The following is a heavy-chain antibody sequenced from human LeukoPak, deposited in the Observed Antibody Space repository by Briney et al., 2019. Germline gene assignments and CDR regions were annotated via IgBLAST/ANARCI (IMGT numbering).Heavy chain of an antibody. CDR2: INGSEDKT. J-gene: IGHJ4*02. Sequence: ASVKVSCKASGYTFTSYGISWVRQAPGQGLEWVGWINGSEDKTIYAQNLQGRITMATDTSTSTVYMELRSLRSDDTAVYYCARGWKYRFGFYFDYWGQGTLVTVSS. V-gene: IGHV1-18*01. CDR3: ARGWKYRFGFYFDY. CDR1: GYTFTSYG. D-gene: IGHD5-18*01.